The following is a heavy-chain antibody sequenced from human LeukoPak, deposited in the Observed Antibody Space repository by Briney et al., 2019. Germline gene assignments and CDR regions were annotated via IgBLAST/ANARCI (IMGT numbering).Heavy chain of an antibody. CDR2: IRGSGRST. D-gene: IGHD1-26*01. CDR1: GFTFSSYA. CDR3: AKGGGSTYYFDY. V-gene: IGHV3-23*01. J-gene: IGHJ4*02. Sequence: GGSLRLSCTASGFTFSSYAMSWVRQAPGKGREWVSAIRGSGRSTYYADSVKGRFTISRDNSKNTLYLKMNSLRAEDTAVYYCAKGGGSTYYFDYWGQGTLVTVSS.